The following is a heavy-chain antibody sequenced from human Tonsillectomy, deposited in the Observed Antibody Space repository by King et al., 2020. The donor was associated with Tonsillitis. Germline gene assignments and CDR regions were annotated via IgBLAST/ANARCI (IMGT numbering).Heavy chain of an antibody. CDR3: AGDPSTTYYYDSSGRYYFDY. Sequence: VQLVESGGGLVKPGGSLRLSCAASGFTFSTYSMNWVRQAPGKGLEWVSSISSSSRYIYYADSVRGRFTISRDNAKNSLYLQMNSLRAEDTAVYYCAGDPSTTYYYDSSGRYYFDYWGQGTLVTVSS. D-gene: IGHD3-22*01. CDR1: GFTFSTYS. CDR2: ISSSSRYI. V-gene: IGHV3-21*01. J-gene: IGHJ4*02.